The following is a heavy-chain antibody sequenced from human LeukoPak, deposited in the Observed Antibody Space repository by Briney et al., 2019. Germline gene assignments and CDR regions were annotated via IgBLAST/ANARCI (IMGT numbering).Heavy chain of an antibody. V-gene: IGHV3-15*01. J-gene: IGHJ3*02. CDR3: TTSRRTYYYDSSGYYLNGFDI. CDR2: IKSKTDGGTT. CDR1: GFTFSNAW. Sequence: GGSLRLSCAASGFTFSNAWMSWVRQAPGKGLEWVGRIKSKTDGGTTDYAAPVKGRFTISRDDSKNTLYLQMNSPKTEDTAVYYCTTSRRTYYYDSSGYYLNGFDIWGQGTMVTVSS. D-gene: IGHD3-22*01.